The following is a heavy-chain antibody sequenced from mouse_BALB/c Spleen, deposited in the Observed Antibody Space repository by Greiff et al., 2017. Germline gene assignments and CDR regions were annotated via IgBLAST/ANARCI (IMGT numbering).Heavy chain of an antibody. D-gene: IGHD2-10*02. V-gene: IGHV5-17*02. CDR2: ISSGSSTI. J-gene: IGHJ4*01. Sequence: EVKLMESGGGLVQPGGSRKLSCAASGFTFSSFGMHWVRQAPEKGLEWVAYISSGSSTIYYADTVKGRFTISRDNPKNTLFLQMTSLRSEDTAMYYCALYGNSLYAMDYWGQGTSVTVSS. CDR3: ALYGNSLYAMDY. CDR1: GFTFSSFG.